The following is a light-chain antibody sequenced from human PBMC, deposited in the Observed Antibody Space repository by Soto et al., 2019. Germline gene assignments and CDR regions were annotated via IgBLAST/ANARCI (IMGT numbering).Light chain of an antibody. CDR3: SSYTSSNTQV. Sequence: QSVLTQPASVSGSPGQSITISCTGTSSDVRGYNYVSWYQQHPGKAPKLMIYEVSNRPSGVSNRFSGSKSGNTASLTISGLQAEDEADYYCSSYTSSNTQVFGGGTKLTVL. J-gene: IGLJ2*01. CDR2: EVS. V-gene: IGLV2-14*01. CDR1: SSDVRGYNY.